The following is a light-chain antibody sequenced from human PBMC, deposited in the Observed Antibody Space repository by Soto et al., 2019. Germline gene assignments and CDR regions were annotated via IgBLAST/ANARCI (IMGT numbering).Light chain of an antibody. CDR1: QSVGSNY. CDR2: GAS. J-gene: IGKJ5*01. Sequence: EVVLTQSPGTLSLSPGERATLSCRASQSVGSNYLAWYHQQPGQAPRLLIYGASSRATGIPDMFSGSGSGTDFTLTISRLEPEDFAVYYCQQYGSSQSITFGHGTRLEIK. V-gene: IGKV3-20*01. CDR3: QQYGSSQSIT.